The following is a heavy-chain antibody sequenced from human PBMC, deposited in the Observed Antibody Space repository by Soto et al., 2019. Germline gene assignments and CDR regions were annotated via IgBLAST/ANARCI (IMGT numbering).Heavy chain of an antibody. Sequence: QVQLQESGPGLVKPSQTLSLTCTVSGGSISSGGYYWSWIRQHPGKGLEWIGYIYYSGSTYYNPSLKSRVTISVDTSKNQFSLKLSSVTAADTAVYYCARAVYDFRSGYPESRYVDVWGKGTTVTVSS. D-gene: IGHD3-3*01. CDR3: ARAVYDFRSGYPESRYVDV. CDR2: IYYSGST. CDR1: GGSISSGGYY. V-gene: IGHV4-31*03. J-gene: IGHJ6*03.